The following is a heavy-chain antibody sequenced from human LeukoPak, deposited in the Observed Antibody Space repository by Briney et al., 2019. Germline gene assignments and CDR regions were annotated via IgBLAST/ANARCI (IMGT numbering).Heavy chain of an antibody. Sequence: GGSLRLSCAASGFTFSSHSMKWVRQAPGKGLEWVSYISSSSGTIYYADSVKGRFTISRDNAKNSLYLQMNSLRDEDTAVYYCARDQSDYYGSGSYSEGSYWGQGTLVTVSS. V-gene: IGHV3-48*02. CDR1: GFTFSSHS. J-gene: IGHJ4*02. CDR2: ISSSSGTI. CDR3: ARDQSDYYGSGSYSEGSY. D-gene: IGHD3-10*01.